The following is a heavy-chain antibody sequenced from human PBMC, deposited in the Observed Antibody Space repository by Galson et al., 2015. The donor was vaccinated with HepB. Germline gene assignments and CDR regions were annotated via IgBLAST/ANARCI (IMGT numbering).Heavy chain of an antibody. D-gene: IGHD3-16*01. J-gene: IGHJ6*02. Sequence: PALVKPTQTLTLTCSFSGFSLTTSGMCVTWIRQSPGQALEWLARIDWDDDKYYSTSLKTRLTISKDTSKNQVVLTMTNMDPVDTATYYCWGRHYYYDLDVRGQGATVTVSS. V-gene: IGHV2-70*11. CDR3: WGRHYYYDLDV. CDR1: GFSLTTSGMC. CDR2: IDWDDDK.